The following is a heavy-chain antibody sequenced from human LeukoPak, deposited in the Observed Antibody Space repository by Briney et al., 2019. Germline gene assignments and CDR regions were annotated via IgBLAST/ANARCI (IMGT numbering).Heavy chain of an antibody. CDR1: GFTFSSYA. CDR3: ARSRMTTVTTGYYFDY. Sequence: GGSLRLSCAASGFTFSSYAMSWVRQAPGKGLEWVAVISYDGSNKYYADSVKGRFTISRDNSKNTLYLQMNSLRAEDTAVYYCARSRMTTVTTGYYFDYWGQGTLVTVSS. D-gene: IGHD4-17*01. CDR2: ISYDGSNK. J-gene: IGHJ4*02. V-gene: IGHV3-30-3*01.